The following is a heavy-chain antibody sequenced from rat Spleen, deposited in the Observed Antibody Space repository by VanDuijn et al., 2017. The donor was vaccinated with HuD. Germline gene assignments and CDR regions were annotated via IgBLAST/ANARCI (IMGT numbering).Heavy chain of an antibody. CDR2: VSSGGTP. D-gene: IGHD1-7*01. Sequence: QVQLKESGPGLVQPSQTLSLTCTVSGFSLSSYGVIWVRQPPGKGLEWIAAVSSGGTPYYNSALKSRLSISRDTSKSQVFLKMNSLQTEDTAIYFCTGEWYYGSSSYWGQGTPVTVSS. J-gene: IGHJ3*01. CDR1: GFSLSSYG. V-gene: IGHV2S8*01. CDR3: TGEWYYGSSSY.